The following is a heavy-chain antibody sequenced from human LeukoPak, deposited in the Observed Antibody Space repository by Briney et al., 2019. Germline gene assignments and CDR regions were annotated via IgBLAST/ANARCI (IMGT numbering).Heavy chain of an antibody. CDR1: TFSISIYS. D-gene: IGHD4-17*01. CDR3: ARDRGPYGDLGN. V-gene: IGHV3-21*01. CDR2: ISGSSRSI. J-gene: IGHJ4*02. Sequence: GGSLRLSCAASTFSISIYSMNWVRQAPGKGLEWVSSISGSSRSIYYADSVKGRFTISRDNAKNSLYLQMNSLRAEDTAVYYCARDRGPYGDLGNWGQGTLVTVSS.